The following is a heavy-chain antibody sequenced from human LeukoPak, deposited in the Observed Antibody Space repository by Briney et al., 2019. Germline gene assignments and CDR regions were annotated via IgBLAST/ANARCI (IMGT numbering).Heavy chain of an antibody. Sequence: PGGSLRLSCERAGFTFSAYGIHLVRXXXXXXXXXXXFVRYDGRDKFYADSVKGRFIVSKDNSRTTLQLQMNSLRSEDTAVYFCARGGARDIWYFAYWGQGIRVTVSS. CDR1: GFTFSAYG. CDR3: ARGGARDIWYFAY. CDR2: VRYDGRDK. V-gene: IGHV3-30*02. J-gene: IGHJ4*02. D-gene: IGHD2-21*01.